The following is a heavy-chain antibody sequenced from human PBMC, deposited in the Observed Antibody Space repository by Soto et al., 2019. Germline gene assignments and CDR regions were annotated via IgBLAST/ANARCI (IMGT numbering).Heavy chain of an antibody. D-gene: IGHD3-10*01. CDR3: ARVGRTRGSVGNHINYYFYYYMDV. V-gene: IGHV4-34*01. CDR1: IGSFSDYC. J-gene: IGHJ6*03. Sequence: QGQLQQWGAGLLKPSETLSLTCAVYIGSFSDYCWSRIRQPPGKGLEYIGEINPSGSTTYNPSLRSRVTMSVDTSKNQFSLKLTSVTAADTAVYYCARVGRTRGSVGNHINYYFYYYMDVWGKGTTVTVSS. CDR2: INPSGST.